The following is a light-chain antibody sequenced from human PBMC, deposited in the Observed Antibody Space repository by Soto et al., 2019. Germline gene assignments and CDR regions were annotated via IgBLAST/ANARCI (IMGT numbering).Light chain of an antibody. V-gene: IGKV3-15*01. Sequence: EIVLTQSPGTLSVSPGERATLSCRASQSVRSNLAWYQQKPGQAPRLLIYGASTRATGIPARFSGSGSGTEFTLTVSSLQSEDFAVYYCQQYNNWPPITFGQGTRLEIK. CDR2: GAS. CDR3: QQYNNWPPIT. CDR1: QSVRSN. J-gene: IGKJ5*01.